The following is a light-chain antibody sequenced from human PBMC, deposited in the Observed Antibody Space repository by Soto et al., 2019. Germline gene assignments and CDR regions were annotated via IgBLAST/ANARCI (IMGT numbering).Light chain of an antibody. V-gene: IGLV2-14*01. CDR3: SSYTSSSTLSYV. J-gene: IGLJ1*01. Sequence: QSALTQPASVSGSPGQSITISCTGTSSDVGGYNYVSWYQQHPGKAPKLMIHEVSNRPSGVSNRFSGSKSGNTASLTISGLQAEDEADYYRSSYTSSSTLSYVFGTGTKVTVL. CDR1: SSDVGGYNY. CDR2: EVS.